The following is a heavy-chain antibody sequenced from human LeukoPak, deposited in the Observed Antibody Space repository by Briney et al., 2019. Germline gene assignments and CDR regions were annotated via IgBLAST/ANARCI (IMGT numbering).Heavy chain of an antibody. V-gene: IGHV3-21*01. CDR3: ARDSQAYCSGGSCSMFDY. CDR2: ISSSSSYI. J-gene: IGHJ4*02. Sequence: GGSLRLSCAASGFIFGSYSMNWVRQAPGKGLEWVSSISSSSSYIYYADSVKGRFTISRHNAKNSLYLHMNSLRAEDTAVYYCARDSQAYCSGGSCSMFDYWGQGSLVTVSS. D-gene: IGHD2-15*01. CDR1: GFIFGSYS.